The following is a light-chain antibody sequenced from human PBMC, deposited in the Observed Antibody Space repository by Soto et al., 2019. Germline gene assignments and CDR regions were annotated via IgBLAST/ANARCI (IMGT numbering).Light chain of an antibody. V-gene: IGLV2-23*01. J-gene: IGLJ2*01. CDR2: GDN. Sequence: QSALTQPASVSGSPGQSITISCTGTSSDVGSYNLVSWYQQHPGKAPKLMIYGDNKRPSGVSNRFSGSKSGNTASLTISGLQAEYEADYHCCSYAGRSTVVFGGGTKLTVL. CDR3: CSYAGRSTVV. CDR1: SSDVGSYNL.